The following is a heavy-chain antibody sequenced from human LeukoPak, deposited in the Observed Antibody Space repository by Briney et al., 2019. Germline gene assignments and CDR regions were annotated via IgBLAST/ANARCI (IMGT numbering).Heavy chain of an antibody. D-gene: IGHD6-19*01. CDR2: INPSNGDT. CDR1: GYTFSGYY. J-gene: IGHJ4*02. V-gene: IGHV1-2*02. CDR3: ARVGSSGWYVHPTLDY. Sequence: GVSVKVSCRASGYTFSGYYIHWVRQAPGRGLEWMSWINPSNGDTNYAQKFQGRVTMTRDTSISTAYMELTRLISDDTAVYYCARVGSSGWYVHPTLDYWGQGTLVTVSS.